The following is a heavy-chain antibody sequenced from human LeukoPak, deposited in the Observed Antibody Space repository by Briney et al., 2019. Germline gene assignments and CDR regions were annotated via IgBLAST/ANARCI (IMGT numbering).Heavy chain of an antibody. D-gene: IGHD3-10*01. Sequence: PSETLSLTCTVSGGSISSGGYYWSWLRQHPGKGREWIVYIYYSGSTYYNPSLKSRVTISVDTSKNQFSLKLSSVTAADTAVYYCASKWFGRPNQSYYYYYGMDVWGQGTTVTVSS. V-gene: IGHV4-31*03. CDR3: ASKWFGRPNQSYYYYYGMDV. J-gene: IGHJ6*02. CDR2: IYYSGST. CDR1: GGSISSGGYY.